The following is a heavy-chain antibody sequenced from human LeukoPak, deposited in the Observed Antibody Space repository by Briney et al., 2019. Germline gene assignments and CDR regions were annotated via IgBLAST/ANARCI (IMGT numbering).Heavy chain of an antibody. V-gene: IGHV1-8*03. D-gene: IGHD2-2*01. CDR1: GYTFTSYD. J-gene: IGHJ6*03. CDR3: ARCGVVPAGYYYYMDA. Sequence: ASVKVSCKASGYTFTSYDINWVRQATGQGLEWMGWMNPNSGNTGYAQKFQGRVTITRNTSISTAYMELSRLRSEDTAVYYCARCGVVPAGYYYYMDAWGKGTTVTVSS. CDR2: MNPNSGNT.